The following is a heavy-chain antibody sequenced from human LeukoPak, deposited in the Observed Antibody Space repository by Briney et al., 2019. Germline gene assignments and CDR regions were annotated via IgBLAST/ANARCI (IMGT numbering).Heavy chain of an antibody. D-gene: IGHD5-18*01. CDR3: AREAYSYGSTDYYFDL. CDR2: IWYDGRKI. V-gene: IGHV3-33*01. CDR1: GFTFSNYG. J-gene: IGHJ2*01. Sequence: VGSLRLSCAASGFTFSNYGLHWVRQAPGKGLEWVAVIWYDGRKIYYTDSVKGRFTISRDKSKNTLYLQMNNLRAEDTALYSCAREAYSYGSTDYYFDLWGRGTLVTVSS.